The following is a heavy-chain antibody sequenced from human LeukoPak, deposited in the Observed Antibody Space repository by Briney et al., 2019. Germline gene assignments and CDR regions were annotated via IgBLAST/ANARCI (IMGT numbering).Heavy chain of an antibody. Sequence: GGSLRLSCAASGFTFSNYAMNWVRQAPGKGLEWVSGISGSGGGTYYADSVKGRFTISRDNAKNSLYLQMNSLRAEDTAVYYCAAGIAARLGYNWFDPWGQGTLVTVSS. J-gene: IGHJ5*02. CDR2: ISGSGGGT. CDR3: AAGIAARLGYNWFDP. D-gene: IGHD6-6*01. CDR1: GFTFSNYA. V-gene: IGHV3-23*01.